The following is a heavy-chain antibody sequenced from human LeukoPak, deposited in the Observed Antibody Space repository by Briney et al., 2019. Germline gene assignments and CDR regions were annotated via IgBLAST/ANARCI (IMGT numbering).Heavy chain of an antibody. CDR2: IYYSGST. V-gene: IGHV4-61*08. J-gene: IGHJ4*02. D-gene: IGHD3-10*01. Sequence: SETLSLTCTVSGGSISSGDYYWSWIRQPPGKGLEWIGYIYYSGSTNYNPSLKSRVTISVDTSKNQFSLKLSSATAADTAVYYCARGGKGSDGFDYWGQGTLVTVSS. CDR3: ARGGKGSDGFDY. CDR1: GGSISSGDYY.